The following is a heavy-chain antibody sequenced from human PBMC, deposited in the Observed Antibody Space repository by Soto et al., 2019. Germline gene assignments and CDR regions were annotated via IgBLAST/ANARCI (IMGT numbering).Heavy chain of an antibody. CDR2: IYSGGST. J-gene: IGHJ4*02. Sequence: EVQLVESGGGLVQPGGSLRLSCAASGFTVSSNYMSWVRRAPGKGLEWVSVIYSGGSTYYADSVKGRFTISRDNSKNTLYLQMNSLRAEDTAVYYCARGGGDCSGGSCYFWRYYFEYWGQGTLVTVSS. CDR1: GFTVSSNY. V-gene: IGHV3-66*01. CDR3: ARGGGDCSGGSCYFWRYYFEY. D-gene: IGHD2-15*01.